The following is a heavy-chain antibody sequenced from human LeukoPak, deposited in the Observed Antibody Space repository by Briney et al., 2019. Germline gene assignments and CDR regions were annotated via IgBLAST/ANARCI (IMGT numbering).Heavy chain of an antibody. Sequence: ASVKVSCKASGYTFSRYGISWVRQAPGQGLEWMGWISAYNGNTNYAQKLQGRVTMTTDTSTSTAYMELRSLRSDDTAVYYCARDYYDSSGYYLVDYWGQGTLVTVSS. V-gene: IGHV1-18*01. CDR2: ISAYNGNT. J-gene: IGHJ4*02. CDR3: ARDYYDSSGYYLVDY. CDR1: GYTFSRYG. D-gene: IGHD3-22*01.